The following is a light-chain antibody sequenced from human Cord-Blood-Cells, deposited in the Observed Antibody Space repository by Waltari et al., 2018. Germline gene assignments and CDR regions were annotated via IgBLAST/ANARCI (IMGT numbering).Light chain of an antibody. Sequence: QSALTQPPSASGSPGQSVTISCTGTRSDVGGYNYVSWYQQHPGKAPQLMIYEVSKRPSGVPDLFSGSKSVNTASLTVSGLQAEDEADYYRSSYAGSNNLVFGGVTKLTVL. CDR2: EVS. V-gene: IGLV2-8*01. CDR3: SSYAGSNNLV. J-gene: IGLJ2*01. CDR1: RSDVGGYNY.